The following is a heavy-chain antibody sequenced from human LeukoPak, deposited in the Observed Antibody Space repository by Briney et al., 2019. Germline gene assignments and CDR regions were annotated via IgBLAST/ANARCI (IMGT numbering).Heavy chain of an antibody. CDR3: AKVDSSSWYDWFDP. CDR2: IKGDGIST. J-gene: IGHJ5*02. CDR1: GFDFSSNW. D-gene: IGHD6-13*01. V-gene: IGHV3-74*01. Sequence: GGSLRLSCAASGFDFSSNWMHWVRHAPGQGLVWVSRIKGDGISTNYADSVKGRFTISRDIAKNTLYLQMNSLRAEDTAVYYCAKVDSSSWYDWFDPWGQGTLVTVSS.